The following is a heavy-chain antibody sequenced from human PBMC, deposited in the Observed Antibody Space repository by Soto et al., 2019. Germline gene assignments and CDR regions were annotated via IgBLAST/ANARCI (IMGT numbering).Heavy chain of an antibody. J-gene: IGHJ4*02. V-gene: IGHV4-31*03. CDR1: GDAISSGARS. Sequence: QVQLQESGPGLVKPSETLSLTCTVAGDAISSGARSWSWIRQPPGRGLEWIGSIHHSGTTYYNPSLISRISISLATSQNQFSLTLRSVTAADTAVYWCAGAPHRYYFDFWGQGPLVTVSS. D-gene: IGHD4-17*01. CDR2: IHHSGTT. CDR3: AGAPHRYYFDF.